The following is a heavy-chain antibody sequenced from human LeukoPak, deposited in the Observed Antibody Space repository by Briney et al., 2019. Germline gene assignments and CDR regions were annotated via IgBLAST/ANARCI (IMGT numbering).Heavy chain of an antibody. V-gene: IGHV4-4*07. J-gene: IGHJ4*02. CDR3: ARDSWSYSSSWYGRLDYFDY. CDR1: GGSISSYY. Sequence: SETLSLTCTVCGGSISSYYWSWIRQPAGKGLEWIGRIYTSGSTNYNPSLKSRVTMSVDTSKNQFSLKLSSVTAADTAVYNCARDSWSYSSSWYGRLDYFDYWGQGTLVTVPS. CDR2: IYTSGST. D-gene: IGHD6-13*01.